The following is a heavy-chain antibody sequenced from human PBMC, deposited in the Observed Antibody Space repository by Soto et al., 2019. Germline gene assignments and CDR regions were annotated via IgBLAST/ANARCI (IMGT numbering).Heavy chain of an antibody. V-gene: IGHV3-21*01. D-gene: IGHD6-19*01. J-gene: IGHJ4*02. Sequence: NLGGSLRLSCAASGFTFSSYSMNWVRQAPGKGLEWVSSISSSSSYIYYADSVKGRFTISRDNAKNSLYLQMNSLRAEDTAVYYCARAQSQWLAPDYWGQGTLVTVSS. CDR1: GFTFSSYS. CDR3: ARAQSQWLAPDY. CDR2: ISSSSSYI.